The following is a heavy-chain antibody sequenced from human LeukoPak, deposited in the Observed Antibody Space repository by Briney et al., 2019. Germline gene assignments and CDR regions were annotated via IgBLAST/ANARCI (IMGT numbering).Heavy chain of an antibody. D-gene: IGHD3-22*01. CDR2: ISAYNGNT. CDR3: ARALHYYDSSGYYYWFDP. V-gene: IGHV1-18*01. Sequence: ASVNVSCKASGYTFTIYGISWVRQAPGQGLEWMGWISAYNGNTNYAQKLQGRVTMTTDTSTSTAYMELRSLRSDDTAVYYCARALHYYDSSGYYYWFDPWGQGTLVTVSS. J-gene: IGHJ5*02. CDR1: GYTFTIYG.